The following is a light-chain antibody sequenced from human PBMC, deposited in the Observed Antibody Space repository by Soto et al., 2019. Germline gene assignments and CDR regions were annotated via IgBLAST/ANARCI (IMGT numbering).Light chain of an antibody. CDR3: SSYTSSSTYV. Sequence: QSVLTQPPSVSGSPGQSVTISCTGTSSDVGSYNRVSWYQQPPGTAPKLLIYEVSNRPSGVPDRFSGSKSGNTASLTISGLQAEDEADYYCSSYTSSSTYVFATGTKVTVL. V-gene: IGLV2-18*02. CDR2: EVS. J-gene: IGLJ1*01. CDR1: SSDVGSYNR.